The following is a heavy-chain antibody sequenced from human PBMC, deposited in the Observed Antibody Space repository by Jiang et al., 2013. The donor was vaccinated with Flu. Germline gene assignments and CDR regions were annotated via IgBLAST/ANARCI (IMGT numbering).Heavy chain of an antibody. CDR3: ARLDYDLWSGSGAYYFDY. J-gene: IGHJ4*02. Sequence: GAEVKKPGESLKTSCEGSGYSFTSSWIAWVRQMPGKGLEWVGLVFPMDSDIRYSPSFQGQVTISADKSINTAYLQWSSLKASDTAMYYCARLDYDLWSGSGAYYFDYWGQGTLVTVSS. D-gene: IGHD3-3*01. V-gene: IGHV5-51*01. CDR2: VFPMDSDI. CDR1: GYSFTSSW.